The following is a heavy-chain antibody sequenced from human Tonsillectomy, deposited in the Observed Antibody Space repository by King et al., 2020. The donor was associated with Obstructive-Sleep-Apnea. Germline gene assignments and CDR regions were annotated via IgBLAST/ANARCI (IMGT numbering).Heavy chain of an antibody. V-gene: IGHV4-31*03. J-gene: IGHJ3*02. D-gene: IGHD3-9*01. CDR2: IYYSGST. CDR1: GGSITIGGYY. Sequence: VPLQESGPGQVKPSQTLSLTCTVSGGSITIGGYYWSRIRQLPGKGLEWIGYIYYSGSTYSNPSLKSRVTKSVDTSKNHFSLKLSSVTAADTAVYYCARDRPDYDILTGYQLGAFDIWGQGTMVTVSS. CDR3: ARDRPDYDILTGYQLGAFDI.